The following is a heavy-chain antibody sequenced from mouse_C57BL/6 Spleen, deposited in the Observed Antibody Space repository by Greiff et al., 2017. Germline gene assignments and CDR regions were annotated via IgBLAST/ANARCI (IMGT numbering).Heavy chain of an antibody. D-gene: IGHD1-1*01. Sequence: VQLQQPGAELVKPGASVKMSCKASGYTFTSYWITWVKQRPGQGLEWIGDIYPGSGSTNYNEKFKSKATLTVDTSSSTAYMQLSSLTSEDSAVYYCAREGYVDYSPWLAYWGQGTLVTVSA. J-gene: IGHJ3*01. CDR1: GYTFTSYW. CDR3: AREGYVDYSPWLAY. V-gene: IGHV1-55*01. CDR2: IYPGSGST.